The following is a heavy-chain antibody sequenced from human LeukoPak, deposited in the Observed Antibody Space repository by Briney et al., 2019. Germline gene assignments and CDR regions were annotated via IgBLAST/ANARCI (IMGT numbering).Heavy chain of an antibody. J-gene: IGHJ6*03. CDR1: GGSISSTNW. CDR3: ARKARASGYYYYMDV. CDR2: IYHSGST. D-gene: IGHD1-26*01. V-gene: IGHV4-4*02. Sequence: SGTLSLTCAVSGGSISSTNWWSWVRQPPGKGLEWIGEIYHSGSTNYNPSLKSRVTISVDTSKNQFSLKLSSVTAADTAVYYCARKARASGYYYYMDVWGKGTTVTVSS.